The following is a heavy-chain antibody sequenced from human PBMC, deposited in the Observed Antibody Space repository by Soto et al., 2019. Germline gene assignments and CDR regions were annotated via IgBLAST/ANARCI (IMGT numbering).Heavy chain of an antibody. CDR1: GDSISGYY. D-gene: IGHD3-3*01. CDR2: IYESGST. CDR3: ARSGRSGYNYYYGMDV. J-gene: IGHJ6*02. Sequence: SETLSLTCTVSGDSISGYYWSWIRQPPGKRLEWIGYIYESGSTNYNPSLKSRVTMSIDRSKNQFSLKLSSVTAADTAVHYCARSGRSGYNYYYGMDVWGQGTTVTVSS. V-gene: IGHV4-59*01.